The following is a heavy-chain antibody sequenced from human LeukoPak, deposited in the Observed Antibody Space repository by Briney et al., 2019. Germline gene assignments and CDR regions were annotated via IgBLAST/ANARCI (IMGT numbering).Heavy chain of an antibody. J-gene: IGHJ4*02. V-gene: IGHV3-7*01. CDR1: GFTFSSYA. Sequence: AGRSLRLSCAASGFTFSSYAMHWVRQAPGKGLEWVANIKQDGSEKYYVDSVKGRFTISRDNAKNSLYLQMNRLRAADTAVYYCARGSNYSGLGYWGQGTLVTVSS. CDR3: ARGSNYSGLGY. D-gene: IGHD3-10*01. CDR2: IKQDGSEK.